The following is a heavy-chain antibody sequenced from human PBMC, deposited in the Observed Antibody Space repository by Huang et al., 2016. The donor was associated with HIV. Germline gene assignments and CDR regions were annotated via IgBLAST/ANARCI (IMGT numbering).Heavy chain of an antibody. CDR2: INSDGSSS. D-gene: IGHD3-22*01. V-gene: IGHV3-74*01. CDR1: GFTFSSYW. Sequence: EVQLVESGGGLVQPGGSLRLSCAAFGFTFSSYWMHWVRQAPGKGLVRVSRINSDGSSSGYADSVKGRFTISRDNAKNTLYLQMNSLRAEDTAVYYCVRDPRIQSWLNYFDYWGQGTLVSVSS. J-gene: IGHJ4*02. CDR3: VRDPRIQSWLNYFDY.